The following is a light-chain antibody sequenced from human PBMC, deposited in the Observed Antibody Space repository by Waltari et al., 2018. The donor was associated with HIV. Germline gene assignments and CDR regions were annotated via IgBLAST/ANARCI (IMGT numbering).Light chain of an antibody. CDR1: QSIGGS. V-gene: IGKV1-39*01. Sequence: VIITCRASQSIGGSLNWYQQKPGKAPKVLIHAATTLQSGVPSRFSGSGSGTDFSLTISSLQPEDFATYVCQQTFTSPRTFGRGTKVEIK. CDR3: QQTFTSPRT. J-gene: IGKJ1*01. CDR2: AAT.